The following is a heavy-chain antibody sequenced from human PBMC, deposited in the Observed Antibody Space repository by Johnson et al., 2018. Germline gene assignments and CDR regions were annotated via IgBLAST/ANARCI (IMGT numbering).Heavy chain of an antibody. J-gene: IGHJ1*01. Sequence: EVQLVETGAEVKKPGESLKISCKGSGYSFTSYWIGWVRQAPGKGLEWVSAISGSGGSTYYADSVKGRFTISRDNSKNTQYLQMNSLRAEDTAGYYCAKDHLVFQEYFQHWGQGTLVTVSS. CDR1: GYSFTSYW. D-gene: IGHD2-21*01. CDR2: ISGSGGST. CDR3: AKDHLVFQEYFQH. V-gene: IGHV3-23*04.